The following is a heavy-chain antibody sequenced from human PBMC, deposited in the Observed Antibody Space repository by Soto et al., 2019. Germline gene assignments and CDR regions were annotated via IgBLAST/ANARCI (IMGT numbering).Heavy chain of an antibody. Sequence: GGSLRLSCAASGFTFSSYGMHWVRQAPGKGLEWVAVISYDGSNKYYADSVKGRFTISRDNSKNTLYLQMNSLRAEDTAVYYCATRRGRDGYNFGRRAFWIVYFDYWGQGTLVTVSS. CDR1: GFTFSSYG. J-gene: IGHJ4*02. CDR2: ISYDGSNK. CDR3: ATRRGRDGYNFGRRAFWIVYFDY. V-gene: IGHV3-30*03. D-gene: IGHD5-12*01.